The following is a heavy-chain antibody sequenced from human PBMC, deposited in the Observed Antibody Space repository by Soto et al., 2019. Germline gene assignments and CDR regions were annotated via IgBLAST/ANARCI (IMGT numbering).Heavy chain of an antibody. CDR2: TYYRSRWYS. V-gene: IGHV6-1*01. CDR1: GDSVSSNSAT. J-gene: IGHJ5*02. CDR3: GRAHLGTDRYTLEPGDP. Sequence: SQTLSLTCAISGDSVSSNSATWNWIRQSPSRGLEWLGRTYYRSRWYSDYAISVKGRITINPDTSKNQFSLQLNSVTPEDTAVYYWGRAHLGTDRYTLEPGDPWGRGTLVTVS. D-gene: IGHD3-16*02.